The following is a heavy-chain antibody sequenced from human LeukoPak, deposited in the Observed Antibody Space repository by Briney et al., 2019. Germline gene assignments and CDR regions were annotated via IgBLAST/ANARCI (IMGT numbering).Heavy chain of an antibody. CDR2: INPNSGGT. Sequence: GASVKVSCKACGYTFTGYYMHCVRQDPGQGLEWMGWINPNSGGTNYAQKFQGRVTMTRDTSISTAYMELSRLRSDDTAVYYCARGMYSDDAFDIWGQGTMVTVSS. J-gene: IGHJ3*02. V-gene: IGHV1-2*02. D-gene: IGHD6-13*01. CDR1: GYTFTGYY. CDR3: ARGMYSDDAFDI.